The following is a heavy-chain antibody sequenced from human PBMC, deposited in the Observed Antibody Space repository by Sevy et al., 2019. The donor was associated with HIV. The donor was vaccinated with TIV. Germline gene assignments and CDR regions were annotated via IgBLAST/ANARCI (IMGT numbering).Heavy chain of an antibody. CDR3: ATSANLDTSWFDP. CDR2: INSAGT. V-gene: IGHV1-2*02. Sequence: ASVKVSCKASGSTFSDDYIHWVRQAPGEGLEWVGWINSAGTNFAERFQGRVTMTRDASISTAYMELSSLRSDDTATYYCATSANLDTSWFDPWGQRILVTVSS. CDR1: GSTFSDDY. J-gene: IGHJ5*02. D-gene: IGHD5-18*01.